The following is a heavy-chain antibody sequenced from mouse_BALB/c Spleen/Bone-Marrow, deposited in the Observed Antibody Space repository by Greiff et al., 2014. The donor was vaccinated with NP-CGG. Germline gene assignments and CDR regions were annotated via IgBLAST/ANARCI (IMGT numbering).Heavy chain of an antibody. V-gene: IGHV1-37*01. CDR2: INPFNGDT. J-gene: IGHJ4*01. CDR3: GRWGDGYYYAMDY. D-gene: IGHD2-3*01. CDR1: GYSFTGYF. Sequence: EVKLMESGPDLVKPGASVKLSCKASGYSFTGYFLNWVRQSHGKSLERIGRINPFNGDTFYNQKFKGKATLTVDKSSTTAHMELLSLTSEDSAVYYCGRWGDGYYYAMDYWGQGTSVTVSS.